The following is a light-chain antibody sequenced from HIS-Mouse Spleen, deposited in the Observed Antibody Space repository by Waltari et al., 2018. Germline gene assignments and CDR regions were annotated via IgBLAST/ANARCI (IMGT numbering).Light chain of an antibody. V-gene: IGLV2-14*03. CDR2: DVR. CDR1: SSDVVGYNY. J-gene: IGLJ1*01. CDR3: SSYTSSSTYV. Sequence: QSALTQPASVSGSPGQSIPIPCTGTSSDVVGYNYVPCYQQNPGKAPNRMIYDVRNRPSGVSNRFSGSKSGNTASLTISGLQAEDEADYYCSSYTSSSTYVFGTGTKVTVL.